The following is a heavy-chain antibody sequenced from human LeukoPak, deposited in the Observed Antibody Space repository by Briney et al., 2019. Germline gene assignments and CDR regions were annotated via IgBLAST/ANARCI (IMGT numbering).Heavy chain of an antibody. V-gene: IGHV3-7*01. CDR1: GFTFSSYW. Sequence: GGSLRLSCAASGFTFSSYWMSWVRQAPGKGLEWLANIKQHGGEKYYVDSVKGRFTISRDNAKNSLYLQMNSLRAEDTAVYYCANSNWSPFDHWGQGTLVTVSS. CDR3: ANSNWSPFDH. CDR2: IKQHGGEK. D-gene: IGHD1-20*01. J-gene: IGHJ4*02.